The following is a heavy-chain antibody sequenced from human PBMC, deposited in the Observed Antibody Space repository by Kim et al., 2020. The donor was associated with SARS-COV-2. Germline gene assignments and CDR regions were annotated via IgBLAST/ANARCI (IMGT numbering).Heavy chain of an antibody. CDR3: ARVVTSVWGTYGFDY. Sequence: SETLSLTCTVSGGSISSYYWSWIRQPPGKGLEWIGYIYYSGSTNYNPSLKSRVTISVDTSKNQFSLKLSSVTAADTAVYYCARVVTSVWGTYGFDYWGQGTLVTVSS. CDR1: GGSISSYY. CDR2: IYYSGST. D-gene: IGHD3-16*01. V-gene: IGHV4-59*01. J-gene: IGHJ4*02.